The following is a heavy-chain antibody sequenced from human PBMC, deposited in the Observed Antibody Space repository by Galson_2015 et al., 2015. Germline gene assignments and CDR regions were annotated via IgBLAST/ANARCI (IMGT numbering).Heavy chain of an antibody. CDR3: ARIIAGGRGDYYGMDV. V-gene: IGHV2-70*01. CDR1: GFSLSTSGMC. D-gene: IGHD2-15*01. J-gene: IGHJ6*02. Sequence: PALVKPTQTLTLPCTFSGFSLSTSGMCVSWIRQPPGKALEWLALIDWDDDKYYSTSLKTRLTISKDTSKNQVVLTMTNMDPVDTATYYCARIIAGGRGDYYGMDVWGQGTTVTVSS. CDR2: IDWDDDK.